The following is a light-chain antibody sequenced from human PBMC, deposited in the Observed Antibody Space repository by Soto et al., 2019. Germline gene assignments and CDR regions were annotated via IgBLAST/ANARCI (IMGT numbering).Light chain of an antibody. CDR1: QSVNSY. V-gene: IGKV3-15*01. J-gene: IGKJ2*01. CDR3: QQHNKCYT. Sequence: EIVMTQSPATLSVSPGERATLSCRASQSVNSYLAWYQQKPGQAPRPLIFVASTRATIVQARFSASGSGTDFTLTISIQKSDDFAVYYSQQHNKCYTFGQGTKLEI. CDR2: VAS.